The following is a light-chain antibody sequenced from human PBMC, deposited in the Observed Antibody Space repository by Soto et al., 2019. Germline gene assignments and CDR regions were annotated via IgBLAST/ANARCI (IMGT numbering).Light chain of an antibody. Sequence: QLVLTQSSSASASLGSSVKLTCILSSGHSTYIIAWHQQQPGKAPRFLMTLDRSGSYNRGSGIPDRFSGSSSGADRYLTISSLQFEDEGDYYCETWYSNTHKVFGGGTKLTVL. V-gene: IGLV4-60*02. CDR3: ETWYSNTHKV. CDR2: LDRSGSY. CDR1: SGHSTYI. J-gene: IGLJ3*02.